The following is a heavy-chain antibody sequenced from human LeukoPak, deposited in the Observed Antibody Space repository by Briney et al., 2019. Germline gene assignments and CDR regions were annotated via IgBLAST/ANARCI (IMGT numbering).Heavy chain of an antibody. CDR3: ARPAALELPGGLYFDY. CDR1: GGSISSSSYY. D-gene: IGHD1-7*01. J-gene: IGHJ4*02. CDR2: IYYSGST. Sequence: PSETLSLTCTVSGGSISSSSYYWGWIRQPPGKGLEWIGSIYYSGSTYYNPSLKSRVTISVDTSKNQFSLKLSSVTAADTAVYYCARPAALELPGGLYFDYWGQGTLVTVSS. V-gene: IGHV4-39*01.